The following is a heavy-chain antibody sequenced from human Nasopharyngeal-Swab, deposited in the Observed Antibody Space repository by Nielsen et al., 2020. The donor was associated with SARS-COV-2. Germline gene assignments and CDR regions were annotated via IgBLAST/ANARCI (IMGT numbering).Heavy chain of an antibody. CDR3: AQNGLTYYYYGMDV. CDR1: GFTFSSYA. V-gene: IGHV3-64D*08. Sequence: GESLKISCSASGFTFSSYAMHWVRQAPGKGLEYVSAISSNGGSTYYAVSVKGRFTISRDNSKNTLYLQMSSLRAEDTAVYYCAQNGLTYYYYGMDVWGQGTTVTVSS. J-gene: IGHJ6*02. D-gene: IGHD2-8*01. CDR2: ISSNGGST.